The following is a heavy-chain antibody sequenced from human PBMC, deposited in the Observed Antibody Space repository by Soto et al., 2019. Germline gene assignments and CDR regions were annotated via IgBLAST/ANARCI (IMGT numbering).Heavy chain of an antibody. D-gene: IGHD5-12*01. J-gene: IGHJ4*02. V-gene: IGHV4-34*01. CDR3: ARGQEGIVATH. CDR2: IKDGGVT. CDR1: GGSLTGYY. Sequence: QVHLQQWGAGLLKPSETLSLTCAVNGGSLTGYYWSWIRQPPGKGLEWIGEIKDGGVTNYSPSLRGRATMSADTSRNQFSLKSNSVTAADTAVYYCARGQEGIVATHWDQGALVAVSS.